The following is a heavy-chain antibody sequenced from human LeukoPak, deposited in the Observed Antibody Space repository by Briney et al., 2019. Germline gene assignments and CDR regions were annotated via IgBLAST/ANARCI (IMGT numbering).Heavy chain of an antibody. D-gene: IGHD3-22*01. J-gene: IGHJ4*02. V-gene: IGHV3-23*01. Sequence: TGGSLRLSCAASGFTFSSYWMHWVRQAPGKGLEWVSDISGSGSSTYYADSVKGRFSISRDNSKNTVYLQMNSLRPEDTAVYYCAKDYYYDSSGYDYWGQGTLVTVSS. CDR2: ISGSGSST. CDR3: AKDYYYDSSGYDY. CDR1: GFTFSSYW.